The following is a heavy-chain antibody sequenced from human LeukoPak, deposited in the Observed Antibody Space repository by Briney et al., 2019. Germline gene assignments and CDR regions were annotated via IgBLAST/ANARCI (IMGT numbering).Heavy chain of an antibody. CDR2: INPNSGGT. CDR3: ARDTSSSWSYYYYYYMDV. J-gene: IGHJ6*03. CDR1: GYIFTGYY. D-gene: IGHD6-13*01. V-gene: IGHV1-2*06. Sequence: ASVKVSCKASGYIFTGYYMHWVRQAPGQGLEWMGRINPNSGGTNYAQKFQGRVTMTRDTSISTAYMELSRLRSDDTAVYYCARDTSSSWSYYYYYYMDVWGKGTTVTVSS.